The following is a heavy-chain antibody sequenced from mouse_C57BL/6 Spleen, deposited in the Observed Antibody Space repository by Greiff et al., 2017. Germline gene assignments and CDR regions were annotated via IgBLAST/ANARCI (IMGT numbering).Heavy chain of an antibody. CDR2: ISSGSSTI. V-gene: IGHV5-17*01. Sequence: EVQLQESGGGLVKPGGSLKLSCAASGFTFSDYGMHWVRQAPEKGLEWVAYISSGSSTIYYADTVKGRFTISRDNAKNTLFLQMTSLRSEDTAMYYCARPEDGYPYWYFDVWGTGTTVTVSS. CDR3: ARPEDGYPYWYFDV. J-gene: IGHJ1*03. D-gene: IGHD2-3*01. CDR1: GFTFSDYG.